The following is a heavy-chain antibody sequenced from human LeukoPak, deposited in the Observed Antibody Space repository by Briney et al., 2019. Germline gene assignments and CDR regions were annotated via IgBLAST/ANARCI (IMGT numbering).Heavy chain of an antibody. V-gene: IGHV1-2*02. CDR2: INPNSGGT. Sequence: ASVKVSCKASGYTFTGYYMHWVRQAPGQGLEWMGWINPNSGGTNYAQKFQGRVTMTRDTSISTAYMELSRLRSDDMAVYYCARGDYNWNYVYYWGQGTLVTVSS. CDR1: GYTFTGYY. D-gene: IGHD1-7*01. CDR3: ARGDYNWNYVYY. J-gene: IGHJ4*02.